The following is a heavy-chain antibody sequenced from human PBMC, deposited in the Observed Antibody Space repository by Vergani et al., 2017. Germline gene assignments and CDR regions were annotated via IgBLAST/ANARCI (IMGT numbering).Heavy chain of an antibody. CDR2: IKEDGSET. CDR1: GFNFSNYW. Sequence: EVQLMESGGGLVPPGGSLRLSCAASGFNFSNYWMSWVRQAPGKGLEWVANIKEDGSETFYVDSVMGRFTISRDNAKNSLYLQMNSLRAEDTALYYCAKNALTGTLRGFDYWGQGTLVTVSS. CDR3: AKNALTGTLRGFDY. D-gene: IGHD1-20*01. V-gene: IGHV3-7*03. J-gene: IGHJ4*02.